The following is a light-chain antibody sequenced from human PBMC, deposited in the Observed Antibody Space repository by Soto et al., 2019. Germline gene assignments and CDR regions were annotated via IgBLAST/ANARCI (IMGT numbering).Light chain of an antibody. CDR2: GNI. V-gene: IGLV1-40*01. CDR1: SSNIGAGYD. CDR3: QSHDSSLSGSI. J-gene: IGLJ2*01. Sequence: QSALTQPPSVSGAPGQRVTISCTGSSSNIGAGYDVNWYQQLPGTAPKLLIYGNINRPSGVPDRFSGSKSGTSASLAISGLQAEDEADYYCQSHDSSLSGSIFGGGTKLTVL.